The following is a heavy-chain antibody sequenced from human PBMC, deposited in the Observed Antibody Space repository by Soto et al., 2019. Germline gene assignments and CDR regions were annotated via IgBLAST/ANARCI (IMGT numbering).Heavy chain of an antibody. CDR2: ISSSISYI. CDR3: ARERLTGYYMDWFDP. J-gene: IGHJ5*02. V-gene: IGHV3-21*01. D-gene: IGHD3-9*01. CDR1: GFTLSSYS. Sequence: PXESLSLSCAAPGFTLSSYSMNWVRQAPGKGLEWVSSISSSISYIYYADSVKGRFTISRDNAKNSLYLQMNSLRAEDTAVYYCARERLTGYYMDWFDPWGQGTLVTVSS.